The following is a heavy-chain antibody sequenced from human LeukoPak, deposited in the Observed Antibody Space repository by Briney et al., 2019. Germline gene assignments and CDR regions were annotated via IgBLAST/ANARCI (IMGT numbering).Heavy chain of an antibody. CDR3: ARVRYYYDCSGYYDY. D-gene: IGHD3-22*01. CDR2: ISAYNGNT. V-gene: IGHV1-18*03. Sequence: ASVKVSCKASGYTFTSYGISWVRQAPGQGLEWMGWISAYNGNTNYAQKLQGRVTMTTDTSTSTAYMELRSLRSDDMAVYYCARVRYYYDCSGYYDYWGQGTLVTVSS. J-gene: IGHJ4*02. CDR1: GYTFTSYG.